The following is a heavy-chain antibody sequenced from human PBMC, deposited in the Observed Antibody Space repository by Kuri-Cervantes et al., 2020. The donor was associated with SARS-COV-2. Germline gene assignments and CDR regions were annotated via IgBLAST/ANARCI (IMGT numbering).Heavy chain of an antibody. J-gene: IGHJ4*02. CDR3: ARGKVVDY. Sequence: GESLKISCAASGFTFSSYAMHWVRQAPGKGLEWVAVISYDGSNKYYADSVKGRFTISRDNSKNTLYLQTNSLRAEDTAVYYCARGKVVDYWGQGTLVTVSS. V-gene: IGHV3-30*04. D-gene: IGHD2-15*01. CDR2: ISYDGSNK. CDR1: GFTFSSYA.